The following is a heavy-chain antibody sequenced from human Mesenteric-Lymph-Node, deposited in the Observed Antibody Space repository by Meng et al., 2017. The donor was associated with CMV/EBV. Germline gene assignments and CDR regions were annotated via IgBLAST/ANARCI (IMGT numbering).Heavy chain of an antibody. CDR1: GGSVSSSSYY. CDR3: VRDRRHTGYYFSLGNWLDS. V-gene: IGHV4-39*07. Sequence: SQTLSLTCAVSGGSVSSSSYYWGWIRQPPGKGLEWIGSIYYNGNSDYSPSLKSRVTISVDTSKNQFSLKLMSVTAADTAIYYCVRDRRHTGYYFSLGNWLDSWGQGTPVTVSS. J-gene: IGHJ5*01. D-gene: IGHD3-22*01. CDR2: IYYNGNS.